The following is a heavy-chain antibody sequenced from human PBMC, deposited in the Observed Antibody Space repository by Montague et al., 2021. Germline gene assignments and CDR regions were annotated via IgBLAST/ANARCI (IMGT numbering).Heavy chain of an antibody. V-gene: IGHV4-39*01. D-gene: IGHD2-15*01. Sequence: SETLSLTCTVSGGSISSASYYWGWIRQPPGKGPEFIGVIYYNGTTYHNPSLKSRVTVSMDTSKNQFSLELSSVTAADTAVYYCAGSLYCRGGSCYSGFDPWGQGTLVTASS. J-gene: IGHJ5*02. CDR3: AGSLYCRGGSCYSGFDP. CDR1: GGSISSASYY. CDR2: IYYNGTT.